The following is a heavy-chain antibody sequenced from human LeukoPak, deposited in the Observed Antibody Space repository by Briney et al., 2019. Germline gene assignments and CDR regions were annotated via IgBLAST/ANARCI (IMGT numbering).Heavy chain of an antibody. CDR3: ARARNGSLDY. D-gene: IGHD6-19*01. CDR2: IKEDGSDK. J-gene: IGHJ4*02. V-gene: IGHV3-7*01. CDR1: GLTFSSSW. Sequence: GGSLRLSCAASGLTFSSSWMSWVRQAPGRGLEWVANIKEDGSDKYYVDSVKGRFTISRDNAKNSLYLQMNSLRAEDAAVYYCARARNGSLDYWGQGTLVTVSS.